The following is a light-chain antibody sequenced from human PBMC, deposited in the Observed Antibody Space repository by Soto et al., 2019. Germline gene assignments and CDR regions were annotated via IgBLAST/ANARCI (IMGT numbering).Light chain of an antibody. J-gene: IGLJ3*02. V-gene: IGLV2-14*01. CDR2: EVS. CDR1: SSDVGGYNY. Sequence: QSVLTQPASVSGSPGQSITISCTGTSSDVGGYNYVSWYQQHPGRAPQLIIYEVSIRPSGVSNRFSGSKSGNTASLTISGLQTEDEADYYCSSYTSSNTVVFGGGTKVTVL. CDR3: SSYTSSNTVV.